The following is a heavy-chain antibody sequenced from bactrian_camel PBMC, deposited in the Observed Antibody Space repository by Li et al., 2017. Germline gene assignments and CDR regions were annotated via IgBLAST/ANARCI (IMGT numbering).Heavy chain of an antibody. Sequence: VQLVESGGGSVQVGGSLRLSCVASRSSHDIHSGYCMGWFRQIPDKEREGVAGIESDGSASYADSVKGRFTVSQDSAKNILYLQMHSLKPEDTAMYYCAADHRPRPRLPFGCPSALSNWGHGTQVTVS. D-gene: IGHD3*01. CDR3: AADHRPRPRLPFGCPSALSN. V-gene: IGHV3S6*01. CDR2: IESDGSA. CDR1: RSSHDIHSGYC. J-gene: IGHJ4*01.